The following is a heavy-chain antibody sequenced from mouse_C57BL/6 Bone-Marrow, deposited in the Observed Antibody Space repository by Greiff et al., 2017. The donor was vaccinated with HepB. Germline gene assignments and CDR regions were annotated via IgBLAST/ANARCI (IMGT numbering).Heavy chain of an antibody. D-gene: IGHD2-1*01. CDR3: ARLVTTLSYWYFDV. J-gene: IGHJ1*03. CDR1: GYAFSSSW. Sequence: VQLQQSGPELVKPGASVKISCKASGYAFSSSWMNWVKQRPGKGLEWIGRIYPGDGDTNYNGKFKGKATLTADKSSSTAYMQLSSLTSEDSAVYFCARLVTTLSYWYFDVWGTGTTVTVSS. CDR2: IYPGDGDT. V-gene: IGHV1-82*01.